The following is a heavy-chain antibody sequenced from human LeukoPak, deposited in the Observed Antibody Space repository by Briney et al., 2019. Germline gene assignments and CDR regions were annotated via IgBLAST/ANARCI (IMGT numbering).Heavy chain of an antibody. CDR2: IKSKTDGGTT. J-gene: IGHJ4*02. CDR3: ARGNNHYYHSEPPPFDY. Sequence: GGSLRPSCAASGFTFSNAWMSWVRQAPGKGLEWVGRIKSKTDGGTTDYAAPVKGRFTISRDDSKNTLYLQMNSLKTEDTAVYYCARGNNHYYHSEPPPFDYWGQGTLVTVSS. V-gene: IGHV3-15*01. CDR1: GFTFSNAW. D-gene: IGHD3-22*01.